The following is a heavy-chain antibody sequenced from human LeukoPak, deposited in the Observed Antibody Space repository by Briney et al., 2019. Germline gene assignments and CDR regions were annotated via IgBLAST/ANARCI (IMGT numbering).Heavy chain of an antibody. CDR2: ISSSSSYI. CDR1: GFTFSSYS. Sequence: GGSLRLSCAASGFTFSSYSMNWVRQAPGKGLEWVSSISSSSSYIYYADSVKGRFTISRDNAKNSLYLQMNSLRAEDTAVYYCARDSLPIYYDSSGYHDAFDIWGQGTMVTVSS. V-gene: IGHV3-21*01. D-gene: IGHD3-22*01. CDR3: ARDSLPIYYDSSGYHDAFDI. J-gene: IGHJ3*02.